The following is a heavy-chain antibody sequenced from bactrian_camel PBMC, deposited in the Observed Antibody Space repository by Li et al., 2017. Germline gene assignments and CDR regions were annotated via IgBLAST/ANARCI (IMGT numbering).Heavy chain of an antibody. CDR1: GFTFDDAR. D-gene: IGHD6*01. CDR3: AASSRVIGGSILALDVYNY. CDR2: IRSDSST. V-gene: IGHV3S55*01. Sequence: QLVESGGGSVQAGETLRLTCTASGFTFDDARMGWYRRFPGQERRLVAAIRSDSSTWYRGDVEGRFTISQDNSKNTVYLQMNSLKAEDTAMYYCAASSRVIGGSILALDVYNYWGRGTQVTGS. J-gene: IGHJ4*01.